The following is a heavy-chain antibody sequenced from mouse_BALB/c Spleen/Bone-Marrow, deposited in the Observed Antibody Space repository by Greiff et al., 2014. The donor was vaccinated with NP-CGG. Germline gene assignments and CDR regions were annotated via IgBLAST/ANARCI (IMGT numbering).Heavy chain of an antibody. J-gene: IGHJ4*01. V-gene: IGHV14-3*02. CDR3: ARWEYYAMDY. Sequence: DVKLVESGAELVKPGASVKLSCTASGFNIKDTYMHWVKQRPEQGLEWIGRIDPANGNTKYDPKFQGKATITADTSSNTAYLQLSSQTSEDTAVYYCARWEYYAMDYWGQGTSVTVSS. CDR1: GFNIKDTY. CDR2: IDPANGNT. D-gene: IGHD4-1*01.